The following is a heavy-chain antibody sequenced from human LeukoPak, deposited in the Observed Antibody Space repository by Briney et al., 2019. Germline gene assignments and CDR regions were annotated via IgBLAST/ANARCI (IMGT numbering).Heavy chain of an antibody. CDR2: ISWNSGSI. V-gene: IGHV3-9*01. J-gene: IGHJ5*02. D-gene: IGHD3-10*01. Sequence: QPGGSLRLSCAASGFTFDDYAMHWVRQAPGKGLEWVSGISWNSGSIGYADSVKGRFTISRDNAKNSLYLQMNSLRAEDTAVYYCARAYYPNWFDPWGQGTLVTVSS. CDR3: ARAYYPNWFDP. CDR1: GFTFDDYA.